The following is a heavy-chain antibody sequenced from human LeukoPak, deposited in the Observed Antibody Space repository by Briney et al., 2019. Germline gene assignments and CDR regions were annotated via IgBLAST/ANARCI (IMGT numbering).Heavy chain of an antibody. CDR3: ARLAVAGY. V-gene: IGHV3-30-3*01. Sequence: GGSRRLSCAASGFTFSSYAMHWVRQAPGKGLEWVAVISYDGSNKYYADSVKGRFTISRDNSKNTLYLQMNSLRAEDTAVYYCARLAVAGYWGQGTLVTVSS. CDR1: GFTFSSYA. J-gene: IGHJ4*02. D-gene: IGHD6-19*01. CDR2: ISYDGSNK.